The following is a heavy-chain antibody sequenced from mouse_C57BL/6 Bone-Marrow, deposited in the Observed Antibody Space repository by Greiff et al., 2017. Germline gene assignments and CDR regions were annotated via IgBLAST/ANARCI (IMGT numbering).Heavy chain of an antibody. D-gene: IGHD1-1*02. CDR2: IDPENGDT. Sequence: VQLQQSGAELVRPGASVTLSCTASGFNIKDDYMHWVKQRPEQGLEWIGWIDPENGDTEYASKFQGKATITAETSSNTAYLQLSSRTSEDTAVYYCTSLWNNWSQRTTRTDSS. V-gene: IGHV14-4*01. CDR1: GFNIKDDY. J-gene: IGHJ2*01. CDR3: TSLWNN.